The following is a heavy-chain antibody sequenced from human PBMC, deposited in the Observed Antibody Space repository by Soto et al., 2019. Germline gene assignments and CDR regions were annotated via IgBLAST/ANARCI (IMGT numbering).Heavy chain of an antibody. D-gene: IGHD3-22*01. J-gene: IGHJ6*02. V-gene: IGHV4-38-2*02. CDR2: IYHSGST. CDR3: ARDRDDSSGYYQAFYYGMDV. CDR1: GYSISSGYY. Sequence: NPSETLSLTCAVSGYSISSGYYWGWIRQPPGKGLEWIGSIYHSGSTYYNPSLKSRVTISVDTSKNQFSLKLSSVTAADTAVYYCARDRDDSSGYYQAFYYGMDVWGQGTTVTVSS.